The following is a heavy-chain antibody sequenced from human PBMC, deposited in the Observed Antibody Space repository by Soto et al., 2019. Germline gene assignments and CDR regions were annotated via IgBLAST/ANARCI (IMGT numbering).Heavy chain of an antibody. CDR2: ISSRGGTI. CDR3: AGGTATGNWGWFDS. V-gene: IGHV3-48*03. CDR1: GFTFSRYE. D-gene: IGHD6-13*01. Sequence: GGSLSLSGAVFGFTFSRYEMNWVRQAQGKGLEWVSYISSRGGTIYYAESVKGRFTISRDNAKNSLNLQMNSLRAEDTAIYYCAGGTATGNWGWFDSWGQGSLVTVSS. J-gene: IGHJ5*01.